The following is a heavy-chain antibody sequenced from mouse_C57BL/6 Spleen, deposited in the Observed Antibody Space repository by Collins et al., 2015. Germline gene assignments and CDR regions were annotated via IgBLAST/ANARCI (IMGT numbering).Heavy chain of an antibody. D-gene: IGHD4-1*01. Sequence: QVQLQQSGADLVKPGASVKMSCKASGYTFTTYPIEWMKQSPGKSLEWIEVSSYDDDTKYNEKFKGKATLTVDKSSNTVSLELSRLTSDDSAVYYCARGSNWDDYFDYWGQGTSLTVSS. CDR1: GYTFTTYP. CDR3: ARGSNWDDYFDY. J-gene: IGHJ2*02. V-gene: IGHV1-47*01. CDR2: SSYDDDT.